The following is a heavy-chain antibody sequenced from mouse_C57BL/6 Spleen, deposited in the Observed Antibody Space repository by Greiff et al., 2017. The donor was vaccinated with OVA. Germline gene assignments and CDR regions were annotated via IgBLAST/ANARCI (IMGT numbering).Heavy chain of an antibody. J-gene: IGHJ2*01. CDR2: IYPRDGST. Sequence: VQLQQSGPELVKPGASVKLSCKASGYTFTSYDINWVKQRPGQGLEWIGWIYPRDGSTKYNEKFKGKATLTVDTSSSTAYMELHSLTSEDSAVYFCARGTAQATGYFDYWGKGTTLTVSS. CDR1: GYTFTSYD. CDR3: ARGTAQATGYFDY. D-gene: IGHD3-2*02. V-gene: IGHV1-85*01.